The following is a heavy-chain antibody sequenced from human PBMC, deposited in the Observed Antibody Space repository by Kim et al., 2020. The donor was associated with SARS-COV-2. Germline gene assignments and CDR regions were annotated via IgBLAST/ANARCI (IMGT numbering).Heavy chain of an antibody. CDR1: GFTFSRFG. CDR3: VRDGWADVEVDWYF. V-gene: IGHV3-30*04. J-gene: IGHJ2*01. D-gene: IGHD5-12*01. Sequence: GGSLRLSCAASGFTFSRFGMHWVRQAPGKGLEWVAFISKDGMNEKYADSVKGRFTISRDSAESTLSLEMTSLRRGDTAVYYCVRDGWADVEVDWYF. CDR2: ISKDGMNE.